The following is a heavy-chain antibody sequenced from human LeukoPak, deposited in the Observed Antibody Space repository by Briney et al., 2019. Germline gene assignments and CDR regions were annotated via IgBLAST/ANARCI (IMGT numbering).Heavy chain of an antibody. J-gene: IGHJ4*02. Sequence: SETLSLTCAVSGVSLRAYDWTWVRQPPGKGLEWIGEINHSGSTNYNPSLKSRVIISVDTSKNQLALKLSSVTAADTAVYYCAIVDKIGGTTFDYWGQGTLVTVSS. V-gene: IGHV4-34*01. CDR3: AIVDKIGGTTFDY. CDR1: GVSLRAYD. CDR2: INHSGST. D-gene: IGHD2/OR15-2a*01.